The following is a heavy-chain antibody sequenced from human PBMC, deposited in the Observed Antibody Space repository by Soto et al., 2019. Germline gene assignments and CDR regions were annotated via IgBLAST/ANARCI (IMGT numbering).Heavy chain of an antibody. V-gene: IGHV3-7*01. CDR3: ARVLDCSGGSCYLKDAFDI. CDR2: IKQDGSEK. J-gene: IGHJ3*02. Sequence: GGSLRLSCAASGFTFSSYWMSWVRQAPGKGLEWVANIKQDGSEKYYVDSVKGRFTISRDNAKNSLYLQMNSLRAEDMAVYYCARVLDCSGGSCYLKDAFDIWGQGTMVTVSS. D-gene: IGHD2-15*01. CDR1: GFTFSSYW.